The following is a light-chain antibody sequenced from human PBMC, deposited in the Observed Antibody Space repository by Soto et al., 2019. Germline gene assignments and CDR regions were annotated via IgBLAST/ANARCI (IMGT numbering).Light chain of an antibody. CDR2: AAA. V-gene: IGKV1-8*01. Sequence: AIRMTQSPSSFSASTGDRVTITCRASQAISSYLAWYQQKVGKAPKLLIYAAATLQRGAPSRFSGSGSGTEFSLTISLLQSEYFATYYCQQYFSYPYTFGQGTKLEI. CDR3: QQYFSYPYT. CDR1: QAISSY. J-gene: IGKJ2*01.